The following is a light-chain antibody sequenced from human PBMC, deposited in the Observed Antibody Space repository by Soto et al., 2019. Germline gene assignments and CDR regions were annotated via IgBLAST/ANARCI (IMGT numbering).Light chain of an antibody. CDR3: MQGAHWPRT. CDR2: RVS. CDR1: QSRLYSDGTGC. V-gene: IGKV2-30*01. Sequence: EVVMTHSPLALPVTLGQPASISCRSSQSRLYSDGTGCLNWFQEGPGQYPRRLIYRVSGRDSGVPDRFSGSGSGTDFTLNISRVEAEDVGVYYCMQGAHWPRTFGQGTKVDIK. J-gene: IGKJ1*01.